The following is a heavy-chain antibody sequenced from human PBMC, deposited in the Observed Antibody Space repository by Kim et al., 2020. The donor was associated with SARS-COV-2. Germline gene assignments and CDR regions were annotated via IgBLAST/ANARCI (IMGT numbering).Heavy chain of an antibody. D-gene: IGHD1-26*01. J-gene: IGHJ6*02. Sequence: GGSLRLSCAASGFTFSSYWMSWVRQAPGKGLEWVANIKQDGSEKYYVDSVKGRFTISRDNAKNSLYLQMNSLRAEDTAVYYCSRDRRYSGSDDYYYYYGMDVWGQGTTVTVSS. CDR1: GFTFSSYW. V-gene: IGHV3-7*03. CDR3: SRDRRYSGSDDYYYYYGMDV. CDR2: IKQDGSEK.